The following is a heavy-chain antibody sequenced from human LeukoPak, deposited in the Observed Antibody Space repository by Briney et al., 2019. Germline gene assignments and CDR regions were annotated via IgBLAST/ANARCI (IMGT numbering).Heavy chain of an antibody. Sequence: RPSETLSLTCTVSGGSISSYYRSWIRQPAGKGLEWIGRIYTSGSTNYNPSLKSRVTMSVDTSKNQFSLKLSSVTAADTAVYYCARVRDYDSSGYSTTEDAFDIWGQGTMVTVSS. CDR2: IYTSGST. CDR1: GGSISSYY. D-gene: IGHD3-22*01. V-gene: IGHV4-4*07. CDR3: ARVRDYDSSGYSTTEDAFDI. J-gene: IGHJ3*02.